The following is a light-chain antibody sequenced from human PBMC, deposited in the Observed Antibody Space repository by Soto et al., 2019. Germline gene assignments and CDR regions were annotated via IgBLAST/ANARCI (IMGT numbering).Light chain of an antibody. CDR3: QQIGSYPFT. J-gene: IGKJ3*01. V-gene: IGKV1-5*01. CDR1: QSVSSW. Sequence: DIQMTQSTSTLSASVGYRVTITCLASQSVSSWLAWYQQRPGQAPKLLIYAASSLHSGVPSRFSGSGSGTDFTLTISSLQPEDFATYYCQQIGSYPFTFGPGTKVDIK. CDR2: AAS.